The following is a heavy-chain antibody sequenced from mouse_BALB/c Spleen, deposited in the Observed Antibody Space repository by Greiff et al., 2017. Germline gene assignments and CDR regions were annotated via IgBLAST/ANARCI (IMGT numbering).Heavy chain of an antibody. CDR1: GYTFTSYW. CDR2: IYPGNSDT. Sequence: VQLQQPGAELVKPGASVKMSCKASGYTFTSYWMHWVKQRPGQGLEWIGAIYPGNSDTSYNQKFKGKAKLTAVTSTSTAYMELSSLTNEDSAVYYCTRPFAYWGQGTLVTVSA. V-gene: IGHV1-5*01. J-gene: IGHJ3*01. CDR3: TRPFAY.